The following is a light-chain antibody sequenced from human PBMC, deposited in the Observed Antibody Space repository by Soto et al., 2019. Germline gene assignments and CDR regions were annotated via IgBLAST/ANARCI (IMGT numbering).Light chain of an antibody. CDR3: QQYSNRYT. CDR1: QSVSSS. Sequence: EIVMTQSPATLSVSPGERATLSCRASQSVSSSLAWYQHKPGQAPRLLIYGASIRATGIPGRFSGSGSGTEFTLTISSLKYEDFAAYYCQQYSNRYTFGQGTLLEIK. CDR2: GAS. V-gene: IGKV3D-15*01. J-gene: IGKJ5*01.